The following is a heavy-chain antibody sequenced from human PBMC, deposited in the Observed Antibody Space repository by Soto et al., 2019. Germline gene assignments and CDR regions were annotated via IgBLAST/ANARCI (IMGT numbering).Heavy chain of an antibody. CDR1: GLTFSNHA. D-gene: IGHD1-1*01. Sequence: PGGSLRLSCAASGLTFSNHAMSWVRQAPGKGLEWVSAISSSGDSPYYADSVKGRFTVSRDNSKNTLYLQMNSLRVEDTAIYYCARNTIPHPPYWGQGTLVTVSS. CDR3: ARNTIPHPPY. CDR2: ISSSGDSP. V-gene: IGHV3-23*01. J-gene: IGHJ4*02.